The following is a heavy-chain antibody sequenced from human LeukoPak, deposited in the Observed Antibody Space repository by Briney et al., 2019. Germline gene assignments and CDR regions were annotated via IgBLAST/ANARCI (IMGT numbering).Heavy chain of an antibody. J-gene: IGHJ4*02. V-gene: IGHV3-30*18. D-gene: IGHD5-24*01. Sequence: PGRSLRLSCAASAFTFRTYGMHWVRQAPGKGLEWVAVISCDANNKYYSDSVKGRFTISRDNSKITLYLQMDSLRAEDTAVYYCAKDRHPARTDGYYFDYWGQGTLVTVSS. CDR2: ISCDANNK. CDR1: AFTFRTYG. CDR3: AKDRHPARTDGYYFDY.